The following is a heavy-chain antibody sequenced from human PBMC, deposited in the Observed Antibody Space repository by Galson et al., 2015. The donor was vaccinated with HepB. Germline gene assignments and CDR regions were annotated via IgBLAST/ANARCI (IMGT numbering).Heavy chain of an antibody. V-gene: IGHV3-15*01. J-gene: IGHJ4*02. CDR3: TLTTVTDYYFDY. CDR2: IKSKTDGGTT. D-gene: IGHD4-17*01. Sequence: SLRLSCAASGFTFSNAWMSWVRQAPGKGLEWVGRIKSKTDGGTTDYAAPVKGRFTISRDDSKNTLYLQMNSLKTEDTAVYYCTLTTVTDYYFDYWGQGTLVTVSS. CDR1: GFTFSNAW.